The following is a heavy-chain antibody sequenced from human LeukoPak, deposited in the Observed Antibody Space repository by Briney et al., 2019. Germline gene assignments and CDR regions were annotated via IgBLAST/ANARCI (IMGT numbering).Heavy chain of an antibody. V-gene: IGHV4-34*01. D-gene: IGHD1-26*01. CDR1: GGSFSGYY. CDR2: INHSGSA. CDR3: ARGGSYVEGIDY. Sequence: SETLSLTCAVYGGSFSGYYWSWLRQPPGKGLEWIGEINHSGSANYTPSLKSRVTISVDTSKNQFSLKLSSVTAADTAVYYCARGGSYVEGIDYWGQGTLVTVSS. J-gene: IGHJ4*02.